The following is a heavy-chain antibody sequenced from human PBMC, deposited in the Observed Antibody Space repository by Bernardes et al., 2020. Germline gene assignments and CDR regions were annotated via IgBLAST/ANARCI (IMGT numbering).Heavy chain of an antibody. D-gene: IGHD1-1*01. CDR2: INPDGSEK. CDR1: GFIFSYYW. V-gene: IGHV3-7*01. Sequence: VGSLILSCAASGFIFSYYWMDWVRQAPGKGLEWVANINPDGSEKYFVDSVKGRFSISRDNAKGLVFLQMNNLRAEDTAVYFCARSLNDWGRGTLATVSS. CDR3: ARSLND. J-gene: IGHJ4*02.